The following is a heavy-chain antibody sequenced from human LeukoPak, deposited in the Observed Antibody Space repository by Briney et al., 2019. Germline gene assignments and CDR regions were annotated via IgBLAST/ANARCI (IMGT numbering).Heavy chain of an antibody. CDR3: ASDSGGRRDAFNI. CDR1: GGSFSGYY. J-gene: IGHJ3*02. Sequence: SETLSLTCAVYGGSFSGYYWSWIRQPPGKGLEWIGEINHSGSTNYNPSLKSRVTISVDTSKNQFSLKLSSVIAADTAVYYCASDSGGRRDAFNIWGQGTMVTVSS. V-gene: IGHV4-34*01. CDR2: INHSGST. D-gene: IGHD2-21*01.